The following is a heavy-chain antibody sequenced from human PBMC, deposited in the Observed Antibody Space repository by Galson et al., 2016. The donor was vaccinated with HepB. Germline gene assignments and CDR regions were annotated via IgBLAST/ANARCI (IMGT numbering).Heavy chain of an antibody. V-gene: IGHV1-69*06. CDR1: GGTFNNYA. CDR3: ARRAAGSYWYIDL. J-gene: IGHJ2*01. Sequence: SVKVSCKASGGTFNNYAINWVRQAPGQGLEWMGGIIPMSDTRDYAQKFKGRVSLSADKSAGTAYMEMSSLRSEDTAVYYCARRAAGSYWYIDLWGRGTLVTGSS. D-gene: IGHD6-13*01. CDR2: IIPMSDTR.